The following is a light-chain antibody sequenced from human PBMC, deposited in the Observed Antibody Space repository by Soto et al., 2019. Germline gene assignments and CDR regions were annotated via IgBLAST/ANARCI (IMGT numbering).Light chain of an antibody. J-gene: IGLJ3*02. CDR1: NIGSKS. V-gene: IGLV3-21*04. Sequence: SYELTQPPSVSVAPGKTARITCGGNNIGSKSVHWYQQKPGQAPVLVIYYDSDRPSGIPERFSGSNPGNTATLTISRVEAGDEADYYCQVWDSSSDHRPWVFGGGTKLTVL. CDR3: QVWDSSSDHRPWV. CDR2: YDS.